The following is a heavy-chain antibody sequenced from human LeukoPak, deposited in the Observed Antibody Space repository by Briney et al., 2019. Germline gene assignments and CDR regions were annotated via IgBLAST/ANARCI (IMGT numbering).Heavy chain of an antibody. J-gene: IGHJ4*02. Sequence: GGSLRLSCAASGFTFSSYGMSWVRQAPGKGLEWVSAISGSGGSTYYADSVKGRFTISRDNSKNTLYLQMNSLRAEDTAVYYCAKGGGEWEDIVVVPAAMGIAAAGPFDYWGQGTLVTVSS. D-gene: IGHD2-2*01. CDR3: AKGGGEWEDIVVVPAAMGIAAAGPFDY. V-gene: IGHV3-23*01. CDR1: GFTFSSYG. CDR2: ISGSGGST.